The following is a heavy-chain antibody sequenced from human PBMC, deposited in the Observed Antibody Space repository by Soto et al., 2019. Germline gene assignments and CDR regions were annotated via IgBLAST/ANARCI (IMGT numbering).Heavy chain of an antibody. CDR1: RYSFATNW. V-gene: IGHV5-51*01. D-gene: IGHD2-15*01. CDR2: ISPDDSDT. CDR3: ARLQGDCSGGSCPYYYYYDMDV. Sequence: GESLKISCKGSRYSFATNWIGWVRQRPGKGLEWMGIISPDDSDTRYSPSFQGQVTISADKSISTAYLQWSSLKASDTAMYYCARLQGDCSGGSCPYYYYYDMDVWGQGTTVAVSS. J-gene: IGHJ6*02.